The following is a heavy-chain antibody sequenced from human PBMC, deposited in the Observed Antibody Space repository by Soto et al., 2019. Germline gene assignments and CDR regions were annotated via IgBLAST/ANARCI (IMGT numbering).Heavy chain of an antibody. Sequence: QITLKESGPTLVKPTQTLTLTCTFSGFSLSTSGVGVGWIRQPPGKALEWLALIYWDDDKRYSPSLKSRLTINKDTSKNPVVLTMTNIDPVDTAKYYCSQRLRGGYCSSTSCYISYWGQGTLVTVSS. V-gene: IGHV2-5*02. CDR2: IYWDDDK. CDR3: SQRLRGGYCSSTSCYISY. J-gene: IGHJ4*02. CDR1: GFSLSTSGVG. D-gene: IGHD2-2*02.